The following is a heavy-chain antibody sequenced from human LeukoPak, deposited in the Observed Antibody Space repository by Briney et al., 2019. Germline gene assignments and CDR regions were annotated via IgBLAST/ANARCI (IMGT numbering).Heavy chain of an antibody. D-gene: IGHD6-13*01. Sequence: ASVKVSCKASGYTFTGYYMHWVRQAPGQGLEWMGWINPNSGGTNYAQKFQGRVTMTRDTSISTAYMELSRLRSDDTAVYYCARDRSSSWPDASDIWGQGTMVTVSS. CDR2: INPNSGGT. CDR1: GYTFTGYY. J-gene: IGHJ3*02. CDR3: ARDRSSSWPDASDI. V-gene: IGHV1-2*02.